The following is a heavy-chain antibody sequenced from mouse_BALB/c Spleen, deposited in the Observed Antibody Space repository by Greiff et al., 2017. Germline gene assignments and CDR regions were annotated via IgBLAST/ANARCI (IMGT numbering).Heavy chain of an antibody. CDR3: ARGVNYVGPAWFAY. CDR1: GYTFTSYV. Sequence: VQLQQSGPELVKPGASVKMSCKASGYTFTSYVMHWVKQKPGQGLEWIGYINPYNDGTKYNEKFKGKATLTSDKSSSTAYMELSSLTSADSAVYYCARGVNYVGPAWFAYWGQGTLVIVSA. D-gene: IGHD2-1*01. CDR2: INPYNDGT. J-gene: IGHJ3*01. V-gene: IGHV1-14*01.